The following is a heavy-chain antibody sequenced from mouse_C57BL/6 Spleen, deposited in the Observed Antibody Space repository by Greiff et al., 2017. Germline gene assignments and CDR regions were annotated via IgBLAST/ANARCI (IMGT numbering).Heavy chain of an antibody. CDR2: INPSTGGT. CDR1: GYSFTGYY. V-gene: IGHV1-42*01. CDR3: ARSGYYYGSSYGYFDV. D-gene: IGHD1-1*01. J-gene: IGHJ1*03. Sequence: EVQLQQSGPELVKPGASVKISCKASGYSFTGYYMNWVKQSPEKSLEWIGEINPSTGGTTYNQKFKAKATLTVDKSSSTAYMQLKSLTSEDSAVYYWARSGYYYGSSYGYFDVWGTGTTVTVSS.